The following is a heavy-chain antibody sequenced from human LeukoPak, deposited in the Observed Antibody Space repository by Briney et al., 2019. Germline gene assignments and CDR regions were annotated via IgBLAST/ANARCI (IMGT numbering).Heavy chain of an antibody. CDR3: ARDLLYYDFWSGYYTGFNWFDP. Sequence: SVRVSCKASGGTFSSYAISWVRQAPGQGLEWMGGIIPIFGTANYAQKFQGRVTITTDESTSTAYMGLSSLRSEDTAVYYCARDLLYYDFWSGYYTGFNWFDPGGQGTLVTVSS. V-gene: IGHV1-69*05. D-gene: IGHD3-3*01. CDR2: IIPIFGTA. J-gene: IGHJ5*02. CDR1: GGTFSSYA.